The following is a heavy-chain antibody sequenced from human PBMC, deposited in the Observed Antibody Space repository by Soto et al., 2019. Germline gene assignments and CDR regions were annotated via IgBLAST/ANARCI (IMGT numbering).Heavy chain of an antibody. CDR1: GYTFTSYA. Sequence: ASVKVSCKASGYTFTSYAMHWVRQAPGQRLEWMGWINAGNGNTKYSQKFQGRVTITRDTSASTAYMELSSLRSEDTAVYYCAREGDSYGFFNWFDPWGQGTLVTVSS. V-gene: IGHV1-3*01. D-gene: IGHD5-18*01. CDR2: INAGNGNT. J-gene: IGHJ5*02. CDR3: AREGDSYGFFNWFDP.